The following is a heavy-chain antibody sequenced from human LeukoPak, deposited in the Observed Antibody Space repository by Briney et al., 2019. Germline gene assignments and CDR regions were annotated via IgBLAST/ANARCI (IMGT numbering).Heavy chain of an antibody. CDR2: ISGTDGTI. J-gene: IGHJ6*02. CDR1: GFTFSDYY. CDR3: ARGPRYCSSTSCYILDMDV. D-gene: IGHD2-2*02. V-gene: IGHV3-11*01. Sequence: KPGGSLRLSCAASGFTFSDYYMTWIRQTPGKGLEWVSYISGTDGTIYYADSVKGRFTISRDNAKNSVYLQMNSLRVEDTALYYCARGPRYCSSTSCYILDMDVWGQGTTVTVSS.